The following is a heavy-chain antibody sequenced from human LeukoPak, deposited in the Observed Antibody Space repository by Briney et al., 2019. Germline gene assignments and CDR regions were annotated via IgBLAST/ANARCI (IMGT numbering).Heavy chain of an antibody. CDR3: ARINTVFGVINNDY. V-gene: IGHV1-2*02. CDR1: GSTFTGYN. J-gene: IGHJ4*02. Sequence: ASVKVSCKASGSTFTGYNIHWVRQAPGQGLEWMGWINPNSGGTNYAQKFQGRVTMTRDTSISTAYMELSTLRSDDTAVYYCARINTVFGVINNDYWGQGTLVTVS. CDR2: INPNSGGT. D-gene: IGHD3-3*01.